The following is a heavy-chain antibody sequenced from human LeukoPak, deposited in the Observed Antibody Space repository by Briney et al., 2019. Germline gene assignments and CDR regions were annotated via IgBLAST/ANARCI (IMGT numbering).Heavy chain of an antibody. CDR3: ARRTDSGWKWFDP. J-gene: IGHJ5*02. Sequence: GDSLKISCKASGYRFTSYWIGWVRQMPGKGLEWMGVIHPGEYERRYSPSFEGQVTISADKSISTAYMQWSSLEATDTAMYYCARRTDSGWKWFDPWGQGTLVTVSS. D-gene: IGHD6-25*01. CDR2: IHPGEYER. V-gene: IGHV5-51*01. CDR1: GYRFTSYW.